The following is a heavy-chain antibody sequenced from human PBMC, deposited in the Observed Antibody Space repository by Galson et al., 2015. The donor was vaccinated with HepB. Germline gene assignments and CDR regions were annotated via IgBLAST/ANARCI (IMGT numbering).Heavy chain of an antibody. V-gene: IGHV3-21*01. J-gene: IGHJ4*02. Sequence: SLRLSCAASGFSFSSYSMHWVRQAPGKGLEWVPSISSSSTAIYHADSVKGRLTISRDNAKNSLYLQMNTLRAEDTAVYYCAREGLSSDGWPDGAFDAWGQGTPVTVYS. CDR3: AREGLSSDGWPDGAFDA. CDR1: GFSFSSYS. CDR2: ISSSSTAI. D-gene: IGHD2-15*01.